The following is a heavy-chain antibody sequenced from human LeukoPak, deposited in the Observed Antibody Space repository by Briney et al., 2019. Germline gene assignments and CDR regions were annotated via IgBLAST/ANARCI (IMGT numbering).Heavy chain of an antibody. Sequence: GESLKISCKGSGYSFTSNWIGWVRQMPGKGLDWMGIIYPGDSDTKYSPSFQGQVTLSADKSISTAYLQWSSLKASDTAMYYCARLGKWARQQLVPEFDYWGQGTLVTVSS. V-gene: IGHV5-51*01. J-gene: IGHJ4*02. D-gene: IGHD6-13*01. CDR2: IYPGDSDT. CDR1: GYSFTSNW. CDR3: ARLGKWARQQLVPEFDY.